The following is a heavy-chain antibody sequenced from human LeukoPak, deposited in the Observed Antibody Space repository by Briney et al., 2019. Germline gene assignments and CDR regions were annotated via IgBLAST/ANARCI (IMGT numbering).Heavy chain of an antibody. D-gene: IGHD5-12*01. Sequence: PSETLSPTCTVSGGSIRSYFWSWLRQPPGKGLEWIGYIWDTEITDYNPSLKSRVTISLDTSKNHFSLKLRSVTAADTALYFCARGLVLATDDAFDIWGQGTLVTVSS. CDR2: IWDTEIT. CDR3: ARGLVLATDDAFDI. J-gene: IGHJ3*02. V-gene: IGHV4-59*01. CDR1: GGSIRSYF.